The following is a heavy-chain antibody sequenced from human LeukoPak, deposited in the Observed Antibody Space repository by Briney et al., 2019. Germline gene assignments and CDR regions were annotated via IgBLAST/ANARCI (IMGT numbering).Heavy chain of an antibody. CDR3: ARTRWTILSFSGTHPNYFDY. D-gene: IGHD3-10*01. CDR2: IYYSGST. CDR1: GGSIASYY. V-gene: IGHV4-59*01. J-gene: IGHJ4*02. Sequence: KPSETLSLTCTVSGGSIASYYWSWIRQPPGKGLEWIGYIYYSGSTNYSPSLKSRVTISVDTSKNHFSLKLSSVTAADTAVYYCARTRWTILSFSGTHPNYFDYWGQGTLVTVSS.